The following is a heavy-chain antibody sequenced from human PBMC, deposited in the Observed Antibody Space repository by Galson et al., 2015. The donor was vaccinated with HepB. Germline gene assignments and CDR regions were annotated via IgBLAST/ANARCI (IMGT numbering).Heavy chain of an antibody. CDR1: GFTFSGSA. V-gene: IGHV3-73*01. Sequence: SLRLSCAASGFTFSGSAMHWVRQASGKGLEWVGRIRSKANSYATAYAASVKGRFTISRDDSKNTAYLQMDSLKTEDTAVYYCTRLPYCSSTSCYGLGYYGMDVWGQGTTVTVSS. CDR2: IRSKANSYAT. D-gene: IGHD2-2*01. CDR3: TRLPYCSSTSCYGLGYYGMDV. J-gene: IGHJ6*02.